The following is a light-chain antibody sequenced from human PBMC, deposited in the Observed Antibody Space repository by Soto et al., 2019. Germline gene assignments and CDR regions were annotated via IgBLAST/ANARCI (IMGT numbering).Light chain of an antibody. J-gene: IGLJ1*01. CDR2: DVN. CDR1: SSDVGAYNY. CDR3: SSYTSSSTEV. V-gene: IGLV2-14*01. Sequence: QSVLTQPASMSGSPGQSITISCTGTSSDVGAYNYVSWYQQHPGKAPKLMIYDVNNRPSGVSNRFSGSKSGNTASLTISGLQAEDEADYYCSSYTSSSTEVFGTGTKVTVL.